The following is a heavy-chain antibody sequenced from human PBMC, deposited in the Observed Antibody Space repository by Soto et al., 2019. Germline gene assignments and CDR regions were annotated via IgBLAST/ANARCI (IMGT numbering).Heavy chain of an antibody. D-gene: IGHD5-18*01. CDR1: GGSISSGGYY. Sequence: QVQLQESGPGLVKPSQTLSLTCTVSGGSISSGGYYWSWIRQHPGKGLEWIGYIYYSGSTYYNPSLKCRVTISVDTSKNQSSLKLSSVTAADTAVYYCARASSTRGSSYGYWFDPWGQGTLVTVSS. CDR3: ARASSTRGSSYGYWFDP. V-gene: IGHV4-31*03. CDR2: IYYSGST. J-gene: IGHJ5*02.